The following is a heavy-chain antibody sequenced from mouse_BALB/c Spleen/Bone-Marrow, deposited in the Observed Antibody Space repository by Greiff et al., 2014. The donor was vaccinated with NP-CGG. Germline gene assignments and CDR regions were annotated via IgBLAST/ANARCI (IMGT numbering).Heavy chain of an antibody. CDR1: GYSFTGYY. V-gene: IGHV1-34*01. J-gene: IGHJ2*01. CDR3: PTWNYGYY. CDR2: VYPNNGGT. D-gene: IGHD1-1*01. Sequence: VQLKDSGPDLVKPGASVKISCKASGYSFTGYYMHWMRQSHGKSLEWIGRVYPNNGGTDYNQKFKGKAILTVDKSSSTAYMDRLTRKDEDAAVYACPTWNYGYYWGQGTTLTVSS.